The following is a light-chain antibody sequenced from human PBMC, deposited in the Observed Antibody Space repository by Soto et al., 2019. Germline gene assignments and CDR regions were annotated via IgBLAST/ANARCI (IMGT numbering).Light chain of an antibody. CDR3: QQYNSYSVT. CDR1: QSVSSW. CDR2: KAS. Sequence: EIQMTQSPSTLSASVVDRVSITCRASQSVSSWLAWYQQKPGKAPKLLIYKASSLESGVPSRFSGSGSGTEFTLTISSLQPDDFATYYCQQYNSYSVTFGQGTKVDIK. V-gene: IGKV1-5*03. J-gene: IGKJ1*01.